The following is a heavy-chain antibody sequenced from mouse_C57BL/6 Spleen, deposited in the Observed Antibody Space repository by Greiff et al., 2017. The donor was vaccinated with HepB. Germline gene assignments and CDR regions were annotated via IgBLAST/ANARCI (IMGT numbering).Heavy chain of an antibody. D-gene: IGHD1-1*01. CDR2: ISDGGSYT. J-gene: IGHJ4*01. CDR3: ARGGTVVATPMDY. V-gene: IGHV5-4*01. Sequence: VQLKESGGGLVKPGGSLKLSCAASGFTFSSYAMSWVRQTPEKRLEWVATISDGGSYTYYPDNVKGRFTISRDKAKNNLYLQMRHLKSEDTAMDYCARGGTVVATPMDYWGQGTSVTVSS. CDR1: GFTFSSYA.